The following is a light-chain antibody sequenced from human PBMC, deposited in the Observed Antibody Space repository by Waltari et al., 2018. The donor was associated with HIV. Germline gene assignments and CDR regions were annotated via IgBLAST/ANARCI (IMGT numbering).Light chain of an antibody. Sequence: QSALTQPPSASGSPGQSVTISCTGTSSDVGGSKYVSWYQQHPGKAPKLMIYEVNKRPSGVPDRFSGSKSANTASLTVSGLLADDEADYYCNSYAGSNNWVFGGGTKLTVL. V-gene: IGLV2-8*01. J-gene: IGLJ3*02. CDR2: EVN. CDR1: SSDVGGSKY. CDR3: NSYAGSNNWV.